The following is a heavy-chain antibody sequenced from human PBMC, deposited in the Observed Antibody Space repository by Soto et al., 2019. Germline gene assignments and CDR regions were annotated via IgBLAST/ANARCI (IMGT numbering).Heavy chain of an antibody. D-gene: IGHD6-13*01. J-gene: IGHJ6*02. Sequence: SETLSLTCTVSGGSVSSGSYYWCWIRQPPGKGLEWIGYIHYSGSTDYNPSLKSRVTISVDTSKNQFSLKLSSVTAADTAVYYCARDLVAARPYYYYGMDVWGQGTTVTVSS. V-gene: IGHV4-61*01. CDR3: ARDLVAARPYYYYGMDV. CDR1: GGSVSSGSYY. CDR2: IHYSGST.